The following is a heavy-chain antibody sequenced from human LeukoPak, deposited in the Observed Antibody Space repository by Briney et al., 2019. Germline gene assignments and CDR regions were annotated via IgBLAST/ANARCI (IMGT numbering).Heavy chain of an antibody. CDR1: GDPLTRHL. V-gene: IGHV4-59*08. J-gene: IGHJ3*02. D-gene: IGHD2-21*02. CDR3: ARRRVTVTEAFHI. CDR2: VFHSGTT. Sequence: PSETLSLTWYVSGDPLTRHLWCCIRQTPGKGLEWIGYVFHSGTTNYSPSLKSRVTISLDTSKKQFYLRLASVTAAVTAVYYCARRRVTVTEAFHIWGRGTMVSVSS.